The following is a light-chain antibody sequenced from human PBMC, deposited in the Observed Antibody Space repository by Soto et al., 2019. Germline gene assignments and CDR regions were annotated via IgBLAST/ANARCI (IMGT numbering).Light chain of an antibody. CDR2: GAS. CDR3: QKSNSFT. V-gene: IGKV3-20*01. Sequence: EIVLTQSPGTLSLSPGERATLSCRASQSVSSSYLAWYQQKPGQAPRLLIYGASSRATGIPDRFSGSGSGTDFTLTISRLEPEDFAVYYCQKSNSFTFGPGTKVDIK. J-gene: IGKJ3*01. CDR1: QSVSSSY.